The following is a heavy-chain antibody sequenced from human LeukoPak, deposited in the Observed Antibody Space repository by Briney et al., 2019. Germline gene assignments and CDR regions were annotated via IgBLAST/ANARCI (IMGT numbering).Heavy chain of an antibody. CDR2: IYYSGST. CDR3: ARSTVTVPYYFDY. D-gene: IGHD4-17*01. Sequence: SETLSLTCAVYGGSFSGYYWSWIRQPPGKGLEWIGYIYYSGSTNYNPSLKSRVTISVDTSKNQFSLKLSSVTAADTAVYYCARSTVTVPYYFDYWGQGPLVTVSS. J-gene: IGHJ4*02. V-gene: IGHV4-59*08. CDR1: GGSFSGYY.